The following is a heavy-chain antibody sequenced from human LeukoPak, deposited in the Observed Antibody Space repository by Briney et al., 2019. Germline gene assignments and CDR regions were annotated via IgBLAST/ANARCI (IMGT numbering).Heavy chain of an antibody. Sequence: GGSLRLSCAASGFTVSSNYVSWVRQAPGKGLEWVSSISSSSSYIYYADSVKGRFTISRDNAKNSLYLQMNSLRAEDTAVYYCARHKYSSSWYDAFDIWGQGTMVTVSS. CDR3: ARHKYSSSWYDAFDI. CDR1: GFTVSSNY. D-gene: IGHD6-13*01. CDR2: ISSSSSYI. J-gene: IGHJ3*02. V-gene: IGHV3-21*01.